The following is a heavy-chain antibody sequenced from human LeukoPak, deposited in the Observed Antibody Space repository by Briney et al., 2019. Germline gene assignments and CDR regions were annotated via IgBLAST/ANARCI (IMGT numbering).Heavy chain of an antibody. D-gene: IGHD5-18*01. CDR3: ARVDTATAVYFDY. CDR1: GFTFDDYA. Sequence: GGSLRLSCAASGFTFDDYATHWVRQAPGKGLEWVSGISWNSGSIGYADSVKGRFTISRDNAKNSLYLQMNSLRAEDTALYYCARVDTATAVYFDYWGQGTLVTVSS. V-gene: IGHV3-9*01. CDR2: ISWNSGSI. J-gene: IGHJ4*02.